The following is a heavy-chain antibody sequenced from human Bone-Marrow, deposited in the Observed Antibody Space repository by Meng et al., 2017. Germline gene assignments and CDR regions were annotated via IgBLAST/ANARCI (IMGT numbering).Heavy chain of an antibody. V-gene: IGHV3-74*01. CDR1: GFTFSSYW. J-gene: IGHJ3*02. CDR3: ARMFGGWRGFAFDI. D-gene: IGHD3-10*02. Sequence: GESLKISCAASGFTFSSYWMHWVRQAPGKGLVWVSRINSDGSSTSYADSVKGRFTISRDNSKNLVHLQMDSLRAEDTAVYYCARMFGGWRGFAFDIWGQGTMVTVSS. CDR2: INSDGSST.